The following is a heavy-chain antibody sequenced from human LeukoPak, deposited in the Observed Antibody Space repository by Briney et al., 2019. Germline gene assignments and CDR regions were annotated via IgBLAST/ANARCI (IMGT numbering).Heavy chain of an antibody. V-gene: IGHV3-21*01. CDR1: GFTFSSYS. J-gene: IGHJ4*02. CDR2: ISSSSSYI. CDR3: ARDLTDRLRWSYDY. Sequence: PGGSLRLSCAASGFTFSSYSMNWVRQAPGKGLEWVSSISSSSSYIYYADSVKGRFTISRDNAKNSLYLQMNSLRAEDTAVYYCARDLTDRLRWSYDYWGQGTLVTVSS. D-gene: IGHD4-23*01.